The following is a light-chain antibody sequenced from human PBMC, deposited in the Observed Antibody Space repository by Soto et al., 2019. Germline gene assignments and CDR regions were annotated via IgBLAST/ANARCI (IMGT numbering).Light chain of an antibody. CDR1: SSDVGGYNY. Sequence: QSALTQPASVSGSPGQSITISCTGTSSDVGGYNYVSWYQQHPGKAPELMIYEVSNRPSGVSNRFSGSKSGNTASLTISGLHAEDEADYYCSSYTSSSTWVFGGGTKLTVL. CDR3: SSYTSSSTWV. V-gene: IGLV2-14*01. J-gene: IGLJ3*02. CDR2: EVS.